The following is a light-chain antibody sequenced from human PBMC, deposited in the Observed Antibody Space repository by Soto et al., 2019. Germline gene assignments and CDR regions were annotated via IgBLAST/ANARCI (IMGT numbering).Light chain of an antibody. CDR1: SSDVGGYNY. V-gene: IGLV2-14*01. J-gene: IGLJ1*01. CDR3: SSYTRSGTYV. CDR2: EVT. Sequence: QSALAQPASVSGSPEQSITISCTGTSSDVGGYNYVSWYQKHPDKAPKLMIYEVTNRPSGVSSRFSGSRSGNTASLTISGLQAEDEGDYFCSSYTRSGTYVFGTGTKVTV.